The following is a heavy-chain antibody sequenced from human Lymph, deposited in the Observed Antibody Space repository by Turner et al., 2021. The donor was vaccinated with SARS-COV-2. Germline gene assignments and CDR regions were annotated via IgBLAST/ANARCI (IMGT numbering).Heavy chain of an antibody. D-gene: IGHD3-16*01. V-gene: IGHV1-8*01. CDR3: AKGEGYPPHGLLDP. J-gene: IGHJ5*02. CDR2: MNPNSGYT. CDR1: GYTFTSYD. Sequence: QVQLVQSGAEVKKPGASVKVPCKASGYTFTSYDINWVRQATGQGLEWIEWMNPNSGYTGYAQKFQGRVTMTRNTSISTAYMELNSLTSDDTAVYYCAKGEGYPPHGLLDPWGQRPLVTVS.